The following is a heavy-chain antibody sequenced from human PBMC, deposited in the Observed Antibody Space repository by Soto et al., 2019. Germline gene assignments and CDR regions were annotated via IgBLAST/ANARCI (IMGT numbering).Heavy chain of an antibody. CDR1: GFTFSSYE. J-gene: IGHJ6*02. V-gene: IGHV3-48*03. Sequence: PGGSLRLSWSSSGFTFSSYEMNWVRQAPGKGLEWVSYISSSGSTIYYADSVKGRFTISRDNAKNSLYLQMNSLRAEDTAVYYCARDAQYYYGSYYYGMDVWGQGTTVTVSS. D-gene: IGHD3-10*01. CDR2: ISSSGSTI. CDR3: ARDAQYYYGSYYYGMDV.